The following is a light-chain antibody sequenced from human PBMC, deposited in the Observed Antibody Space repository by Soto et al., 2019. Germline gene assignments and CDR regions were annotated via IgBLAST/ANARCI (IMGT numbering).Light chain of an antibody. CDR3: QQYGSSPIT. V-gene: IGKV3-20*01. J-gene: IGKJ5*01. CDR1: QSVTSNY. CDR2: GAS. Sequence: ENVLTQSPGTLSLSPGERATLSCRASQSVTSNYLAWYQQKPGQAPRLLIYGASNRATGIPDRFSGSGSGTDFTLTISRLEPEDFAVYYCQQYGSSPITFGQGTRLEIK.